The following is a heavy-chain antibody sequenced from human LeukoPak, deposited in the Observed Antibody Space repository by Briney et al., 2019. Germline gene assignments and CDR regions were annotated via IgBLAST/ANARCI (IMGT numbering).Heavy chain of an antibody. J-gene: IGHJ4*02. D-gene: IGHD2-2*01. Sequence: PGGSLRLSCAASGFTFSSYAMSWVRQAPGKGLEWVSAISGSGGSTYYADSVKGRFTISRDNSKNTLYLQMNSLRAEDTAVYYCAKARFAPGRGYSSTSSCYFDYWGQGTLVTVSS. V-gene: IGHV3-23*01. CDR2: ISGSGGST. CDR1: GFTFSSYA. CDR3: AKARFAPGRGYSSTSSCYFDY.